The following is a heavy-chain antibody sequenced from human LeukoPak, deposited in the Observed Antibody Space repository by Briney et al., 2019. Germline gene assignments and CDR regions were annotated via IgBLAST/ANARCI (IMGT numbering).Heavy chain of an antibody. CDR1: GYSFTRYW. CDR2: IYPGDSDT. D-gene: IGHD6-13*01. Sequence: GESLKISCKGSGYSFTRYWIGWVRQMPGKGLEWMGIIYPGDSDTRYSPSFQGQVTISADKSISTAYLQWSSLKASDTAMYYCARTTIAEAGLNDAFDIWGQGTMVTVSS. V-gene: IGHV5-51*01. J-gene: IGHJ3*02. CDR3: ARTTIAEAGLNDAFDI.